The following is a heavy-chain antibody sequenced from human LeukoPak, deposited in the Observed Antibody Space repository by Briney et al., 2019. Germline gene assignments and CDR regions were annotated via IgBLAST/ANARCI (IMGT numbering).Heavy chain of an antibody. CDR2: IIPIFGKA. D-gene: IGHD3-22*01. CDR3: AKVSQGRDSSGYHQKEV. CDR1: GGTFSSYA. J-gene: IGHJ3*01. Sequence: GASVKVSCKASGGTFSSYAISWVRQAPGQGLEWMGGIIPIFGKANYAQKFQGRVTITADKSTSTAYMELSSLRSEDTAVYYCAKVSQGRDSSGYHQKEVWGQGTMVTVSS. V-gene: IGHV1-69*06.